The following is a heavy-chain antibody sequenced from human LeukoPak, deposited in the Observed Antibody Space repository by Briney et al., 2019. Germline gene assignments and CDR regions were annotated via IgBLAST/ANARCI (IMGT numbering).Heavy chain of an antibody. CDR1: GFTFSTSA. Sequence: SVKVSCKASGFTFSTSAVQWVRQARGQRLEWIGWIVVGSGDTKYAQELQGRLTITRDMSTSTAYMELSSLRSEDTAVYYCAAERYSDSCCWFDPWGQGTLVTVSS. J-gene: IGHJ5*02. CDR3: AAERYSDSCCWFDP. D-gene: IGHD1-26*01. V-gene: IGHV1-58*01. CDR2: IVVGSGDT.